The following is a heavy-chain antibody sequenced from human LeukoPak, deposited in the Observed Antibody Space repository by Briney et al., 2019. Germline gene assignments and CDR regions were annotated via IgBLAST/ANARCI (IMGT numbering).Heavy chain of an antibody. CDR2: IYYSGST. J-gene: IGHJ6*02. CDR3: ARTWHYGSGSYYNLYYYYGMDV. CDR1: GGSISSYY. D-gene: IGHD3-10*01. V-gene: IGHV4-59*08. Sequence: SETLSLTCTVSGGSISSYYWSWIRQPPGKGLEWIGYIYYSGSTNYNPSLKSRVTISVDTSKNQFSLKLSSVTAADTAVYYCARTWHYGSGSYYNLYYYYGMDVWGQGTTVTVSS.